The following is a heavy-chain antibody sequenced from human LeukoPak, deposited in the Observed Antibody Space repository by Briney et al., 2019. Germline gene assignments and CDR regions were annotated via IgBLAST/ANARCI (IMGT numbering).Heavy chain of an antibody. CDR2: IRHDGSNK. D-gene: IGHD3-22*01. J-gene: IGHJ5*02. Sequence: AGGSLRLSCAASGFTFSSYGMHWVRQAPGKGLEWVAFIRHDGSNKYYADSVKGRFTISRDNSKNTLYLQMNSLRAEDTAVYYCARDLGQYYDTSDNWFDPWGQGTLVTVSS. V-gene: IGHV3-30*02. CDR1: GFTFSSYG. CDR3: ARDLGQYYDTSDNWFDP.